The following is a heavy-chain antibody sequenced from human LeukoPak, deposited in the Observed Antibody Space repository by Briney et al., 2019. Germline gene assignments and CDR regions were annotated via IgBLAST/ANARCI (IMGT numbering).Heavy chain of an antibody. CDR3: ARKSRQQLVSAFDI. Sequence: PSETLSLTCTVSGGSISSYYWSWIRQPPGKGLEGIGYIYYSGSTNYNPSLKGRVTISVDTSKNQFSLKLSSVTAADTAVYYCARKSRQQLVSAFDIWGQGTMVTVSS. CDR2: IYYSGST. J-gene: IGHJ3*02. V-gene: IGHV4-59*01. D-gene: IGHD6-13*01. CDR1: GGSISSYY.